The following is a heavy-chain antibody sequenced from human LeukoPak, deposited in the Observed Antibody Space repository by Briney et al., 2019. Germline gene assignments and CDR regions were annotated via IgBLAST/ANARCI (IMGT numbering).Heavy chain of an antibody. J-gene: IGHJ4*02. CDR1: GFAFSGYA. Sequence: PGGSLRLSCAASGFAFSGYAMSWVRQAPGKGLECVSSINAIGGTTNYADSARGRFTISRDNSKNTLYLQMNSLRAEDTALYYCAKRRGNILPSWYFDYWGQGTLVTVSS. D-gene: IGHD1-26*01. V-gene: IGHV3-23*01. CDR2: INAIGGTT. CDR3: AKRRGNILPSWYFDY.